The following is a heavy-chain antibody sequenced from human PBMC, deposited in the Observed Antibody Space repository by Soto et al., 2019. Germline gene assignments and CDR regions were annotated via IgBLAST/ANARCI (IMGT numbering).Heavy chain of an antibody. J-gene: IGHJ3*02. Sequence: GASVKVSCKASGYTFTSYGISWVRQAPGQGLEWMGWISAYNGSTSYAQKFQGRVTMTRDTSASTAYMEPSSLRSEDTAVYYCARDGDAFDIWGQGTMVTVS. V-gene: IGHV1-18*01. CDR2: ISAYNGST. CDR1: GYTFTSYG. CDR3: ARDGDAFDI.